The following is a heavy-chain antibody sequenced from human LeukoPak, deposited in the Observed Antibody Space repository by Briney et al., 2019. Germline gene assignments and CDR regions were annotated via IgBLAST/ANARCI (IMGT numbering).Heavy chain of an antibody. CDR1: GFILSGDG. CDR2: IRYDGSNK. CDR3: AKPTRAYSYGFALDV. D-gene: IGHD5-18*01. J-gene: IGHJ3*01. V-gene: IGHV3-30*02. Sequence: GGSLRLSCAVSGFILSGDGMRWVRQAPGGGREWVAFIRYDGSNKYYADSVKGGYTISRDNSNNPLYLQMNSLRAEDTAIYYCAKPTRAYSYGFALDVWGQGTMVTVSS.